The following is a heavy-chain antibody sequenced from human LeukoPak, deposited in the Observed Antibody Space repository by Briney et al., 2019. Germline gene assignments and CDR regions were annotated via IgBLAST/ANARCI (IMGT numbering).Heavy chain of an antibody. CDR3: AKSATTVTSNFDY. D-gene: IGHD4-17*01. CDR1: GFTFSSHG. CDR2: ISGSGGGT. J-gene: IGHJ4*02. Sequence: GGSLRLSCAASGFTFSSHGISSVRQAPGKGLEWVSGISGSGGGTFYADSVRGRFTISRDNSKNTVYLQMNSLRAEDTAVYYCAKSATTVTSNFDYWGQGTLVTVSS. V-gene: IGHV3-23*01.